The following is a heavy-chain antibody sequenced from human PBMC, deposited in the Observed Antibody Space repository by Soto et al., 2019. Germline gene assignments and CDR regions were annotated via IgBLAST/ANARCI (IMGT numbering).Heavy chain of an antibody. D-gene: IGHD3-9*01. J-gene: IGHJ4*02. Sequence: SNDNTRYYADSGKGRFTISRDNAKNSLYLQMDSLRAEDTAFYYCAIGASDWYYFDYLGQGTLVTVSS. CDR3: AIGASDWYYFDY. CDR2: SNDNTR. V-gene: IGHV3-11*01.